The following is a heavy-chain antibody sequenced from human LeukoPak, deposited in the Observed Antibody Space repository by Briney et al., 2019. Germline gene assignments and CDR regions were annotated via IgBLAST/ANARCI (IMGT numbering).Heavy chain of an antibody. V-gene: IGHV4-39*01. Sequence: SETLSLTCTVSGGSISSSSYYWGWIRQPPGKGLEWNGSIYYSGSTYYNPSLKSRVTISVDTSKNQFSLKLSPVTAADTAVYYCARTTTYGDYYFDYWGQGSLVTVSS. CDR1: GGSISSSSYY. J-gene: IGHJ4*02. CDR3: ARTTTYGDYYFDY. D-gene: IGHD4-17*01. CDR2: IYYSGST.